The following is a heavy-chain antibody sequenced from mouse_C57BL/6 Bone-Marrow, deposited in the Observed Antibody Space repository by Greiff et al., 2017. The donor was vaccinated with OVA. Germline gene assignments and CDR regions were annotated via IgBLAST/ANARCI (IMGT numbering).Heavy chain of an antibody. CDR2: IDPETGGT. CDR1: GYTFTDYE. D-gene: IGHD2-5*01. V-gene: IGHV1-15*01. J-gene: IGHJ4*01. Sequence: VQLQESGAELVRPGASVTLSCKASGYTFTDYEMHWVKQTPVHGLEWIGAIDPETGGTAYNQKFKGQAILTADTSSSTAYMELRSLTSEDSAVYDCTRGYSNYDAMDYWGQGTSVTVSS. CDR3: TRGYSNYDAMDY.